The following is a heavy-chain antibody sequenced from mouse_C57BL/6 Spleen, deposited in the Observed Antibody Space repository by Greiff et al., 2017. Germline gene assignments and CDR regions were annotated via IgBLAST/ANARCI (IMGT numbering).Heavy chain of an antibody. CDR3: TRWNGYPSY. CDR1: GYTFTDYE. V-gene: IGHV1-15*01. CDR2: IDPETGGT. D-gene: IGHD2-2*01. J-gene: IGHJ3*01. Sequence: VKLVESGAELVRPGASVTLSCKASGYTFTDYEMHWVKQTPVHGLEWIGAIDPETGGTAYNQKFKGKAILTADKSSSTAYMELRSLTSEDSAVYYCTRWNGYPSYWGQGTLVTVSA.